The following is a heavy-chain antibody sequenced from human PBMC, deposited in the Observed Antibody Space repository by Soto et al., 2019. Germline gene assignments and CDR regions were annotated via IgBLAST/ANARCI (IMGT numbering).Heavy chain of an antibody. CDR2: INHSGST. Sequence: SETLSLTCAVYGGSFSGYYWSWIRQPPGKGLEWIGEINHSGSTNYNPSLKSRVTISVDTSKNQFSLKLSSVTAADTAVYYCARGNQLVFNYWGQGILVTVSS. J-gene: IGHJ4*02. V-gene: IGHV4-34*01. CDR3: ARGNQLVFNY. CDR1: GGSFSGYY.